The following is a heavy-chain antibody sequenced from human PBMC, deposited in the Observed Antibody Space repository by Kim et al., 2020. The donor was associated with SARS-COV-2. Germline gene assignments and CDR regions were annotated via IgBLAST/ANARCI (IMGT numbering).Heavy chain of an antibody. V-gene: IGHV4-34*01. CDR2: INHSGST. CDR1: GGSFSGYY. CDR3: ARGRGGTTVVTLGLGYYYY. Sequence: SQTLSLTCAVYGGSFSGYYWSWIRQPPGKGLEWIGEINHSGSTNYNPSLKSRVTISVDTSKNQFSLKLSSVTAADTAVYYCARGRGGTTVVTLGLGYYYY. J-gene: IGHJ6*01. D-gene: IGHD4-17*01.